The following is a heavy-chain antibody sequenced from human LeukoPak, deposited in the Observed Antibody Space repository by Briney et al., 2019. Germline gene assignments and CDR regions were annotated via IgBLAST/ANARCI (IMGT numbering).Heavy chain of an antibody. D-gene: IGHD3-22*01. J-gene: IGHJ3*02. Sequence: SETLSLTCTVSGGSSSSYYWSWIRQPPGKGLEWIGYIYYSGSTNYNPSLKSRVTISVDTSKNQFSLKLSSVTAADTAVYYCARRAPIYDSSGYMAFDIWGQGTMVTVSS. CDR2: IYYSGST. CDR3: ARRAPIYDSSGYMAFDI. V-gene: IGHV4-59*08. CDR1: GGSSSSYY.